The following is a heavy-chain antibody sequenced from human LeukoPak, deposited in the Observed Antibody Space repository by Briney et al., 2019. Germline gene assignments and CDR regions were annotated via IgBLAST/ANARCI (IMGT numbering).Heavy chain of an antibody. CDR1: GFTFSTFA. D-gene: IGHD3-10*01. CDR2: TKNRANSYTT. CDR3: VASIISPSNY. V-gene: IGHV3-72*01. J-gene: IGHJ4*02. Sequence: GGSLRLSCAASGFTFSTFAMHWVRLSPGKGLEWVGRTKNRANSYTTEYAASVKGRFTISRDDSNNSLRLQMNSLKTEDTAIYYCVASIISPSNYWGQGTLVTVSS.